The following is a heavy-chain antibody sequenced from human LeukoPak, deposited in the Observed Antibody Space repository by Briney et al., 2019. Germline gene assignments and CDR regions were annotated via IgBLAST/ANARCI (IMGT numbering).Heavy chain of an antibody. CDR3: ARDKRFGPRYFDF. D-gene: IGHD3-10*01. V-gene: IGHV4-61*08. J-gene: IGHJ4*02. CDR1: GGSISGGGFY. CDR2: IYHSGSENT. Sequence: SETLSLTCTVSGGSISGGGFYWNWIRQTPGKGLEWIGYIYHSGSENTNYNPSLKSRVTISADTSKNQFSLKLTSMTAADTAVYYCARDKRFGPRYFDFWGQGTLVTVSS.